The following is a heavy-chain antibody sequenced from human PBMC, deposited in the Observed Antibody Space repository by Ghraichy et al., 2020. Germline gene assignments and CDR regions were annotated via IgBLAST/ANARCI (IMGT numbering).Heavy chain of an antibody. CDR3: VKDSGYDSYYYYYMDV. CDR1: GFTFSSYA. CDR2: ISSNGGST. V-gene: IGHV3-64D*09. D-gene: IGHD5-12*01. Sequence: SCSASGFTFSSYAMHWVRQAPGKGLEYVSAISSNGGSTYYADSVKGRFTISRDNSKNTLYLQMSSLRAEDTAVYYCVKDSGYDSYYYYYMDVWGKGTTVTVSS. J-gene: IGHJ6*03.